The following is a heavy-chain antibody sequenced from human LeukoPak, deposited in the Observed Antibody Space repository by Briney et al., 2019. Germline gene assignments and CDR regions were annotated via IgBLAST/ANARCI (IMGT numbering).Heavy chain of an antibody. Sequence: GASVNVSCKASGYTFTVYYMHWVRQAPGQGLEWMGWINPNSGGTNYAQKFQGRVTMTRDTSISTAYMELSRLRSDDTAVYYCAREEVVVVPAAAYFDYWGQGTLVTVSS. CDR1: GYTFTVYY. CDR2: INPNSGGT. V-gene: IGHV1-2*02. CDR3: AREEVVVVPAAAYFDY. J-gene: IGHJ4*02. D-gene: IGHD2-2*01.